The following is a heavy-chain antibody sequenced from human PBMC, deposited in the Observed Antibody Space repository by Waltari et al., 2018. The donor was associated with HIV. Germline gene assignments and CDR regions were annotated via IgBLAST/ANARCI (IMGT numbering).Heavy chain of an antibody. CDR2: VKSETDGGTT. CDR3: TTGDIVVVTDY. CDR1: GFIFPKPW. V-gene: IGHV3-15*01. J-gene: IGHJ4*02. D-gene: IGHD2-21*02. Sequence: EVQLVESGGGLVKPGGSLRLSCPAPGFIFPKPWMSWVRQAPGKGLEWVGRVKSETDGGTTDYAAPVKGRFTISRDDSKNTLYLQMNSLKTEDTAVYYCTTGDIVVVTDYWGQGTLVTVSS.